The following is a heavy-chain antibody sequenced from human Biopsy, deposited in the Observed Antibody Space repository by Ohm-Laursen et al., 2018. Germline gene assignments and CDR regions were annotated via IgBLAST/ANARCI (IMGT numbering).Heavy chain of an antibody. CDR3: ARDSGILNYGNFKYYHYYGMDV. D-gene: IGHD4-11*01. Sequence: SDTLSLTCTVSGDSVTKYYWSWIRQPPGKGLEWIGHIYYIVMTTYNPSLQSRVFISVDTSRNQVSLTLSSVTAADTAVYYCARDSGILNYGNFKYYHYYGMDVWGQGTKITVSS. CDR2: IYYIVMT. V-gene: IGHV4-59*02. J-gene: IGHJ6*02. CDR1: GDSVTKYY.